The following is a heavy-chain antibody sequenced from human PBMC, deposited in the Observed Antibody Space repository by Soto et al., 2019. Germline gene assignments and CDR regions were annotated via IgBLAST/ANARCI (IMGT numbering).Heavy chain of an antibody. V-gene: IGHV1-3*01. J-gene: IGHJ6*02. CDR1: GYTFTSYA. Sequence: QVQLVQSGAEVKKPGASVKVSCKASGYTFTSYAMHWVRQAPGQGLEWMGWINAGNGNTKYSQKFQGRVTITRDTSASTAYMELSSLRSEDTAVYYCARVKAVAGTLYYYYGMDVWGQGTTVTVSS. CDR2: INAGNGNT. CDR3: ARVKAVAGTLYYYYGMDV. D-gene: IGHD6-19*01.